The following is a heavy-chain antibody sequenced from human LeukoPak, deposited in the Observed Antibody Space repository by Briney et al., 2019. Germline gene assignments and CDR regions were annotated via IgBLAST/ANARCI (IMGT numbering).Heavy chain of an antibody. CDR2: IHSSGST. CDR3: ARESLSYYDSSGPLFDY. V-gene: IGHV4-4*07. J-gene: IGHJ4*02. CDR1: GGSISSYY. D-gene: IGHD3-22*01. Sequence: PSETLSLTCTVSGGSISSYYWSWIRQPAGKGLEWIGRIHSSGSTKYNPSLKSRVTMSVDTSKNQFSLKVNSVTAADTAVYYCARESLSYYDSSGPLFDYWGQGTLVTVSS.